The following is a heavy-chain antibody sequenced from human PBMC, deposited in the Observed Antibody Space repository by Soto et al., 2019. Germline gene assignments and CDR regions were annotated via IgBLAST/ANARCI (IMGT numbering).Heavy chain of an antibody. CDR3: ARDSCRSTSCRYYFYYYMDV. J-gene: IGHJ6*03. V-gene: IGHV3-48*01. CDR2: ISSSSSTI. D-gene: IGHD2-2*01. Sequence: PGGSLRLSCAASGFTFSSYSMNWVRQAPGKGLEWVSYISSSSSTIYYADSVKGRFTISRDNAKNSLYLQMNSLRAEDTAVYYCARDSCRSTSCRYYFYYYMDVRGKETTVTLAS. CDR1: GFTFSSYS.